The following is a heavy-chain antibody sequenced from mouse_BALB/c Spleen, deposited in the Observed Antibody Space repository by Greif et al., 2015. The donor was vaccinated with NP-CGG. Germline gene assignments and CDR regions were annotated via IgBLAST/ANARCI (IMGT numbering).Heavy chain of an antibody. CDR3: ARDVITTVYYFDY. J-gene: IGHJ2*01. CDR2: ISYSGST. CDR1: GYSITSDYV. D-gene: IGHD2-4*01. Sequence: EVMLVESGPGLVKPSQSLSLTCTVTGYSITSDYVWNWIRQFPGNKLEWMGYISYSGSTSYNPSLKSRISITRDTSKNQFFLQLNSVTTEDTATYYCARDVITTVYYFDYWGQGTTLTVSS. V-gene: IGHV3-2*02.